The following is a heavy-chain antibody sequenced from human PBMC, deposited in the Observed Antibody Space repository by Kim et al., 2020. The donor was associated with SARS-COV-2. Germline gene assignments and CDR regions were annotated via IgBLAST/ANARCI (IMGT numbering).Heavy chain of an antibody. D-gene: IGHD5-18*01. CDR3: DKFQRGYGYGYECVDGM. V-gene: IGHV3-23*03. J-gene: IGHJ6*01. CDR2: IYSGGSST. Sequence: GGSLRLSCAASGFTFSSYSMSWVRQAPGKGLEWVSVIYSGGSSTYSADSATGRFTISRDNSKNPLNLQMNSLRPEATAVSYCDKFQRGYGYGYECVDGM. CDR1: GFTFSSYS.